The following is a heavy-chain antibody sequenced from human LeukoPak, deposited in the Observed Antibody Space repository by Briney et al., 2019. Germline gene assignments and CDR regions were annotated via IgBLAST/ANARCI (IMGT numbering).Heavy chain of an antibody. J-gene: IGHJ4*02. CDR2: ISGSGTDT. V-gene: IGHV3-23*01. CDR1: GFTFSSYA. D-gene: IGHD2-21*02. CDR3: VRGSRDWAGTDY. Sequence: GGSLRLSCGGSGFTFSSYAVSWVRQAPGKGLEWVSAISGSGTDTFYANSVKGRFTISRDNPKNTLYLQMNSLRAEDTAVYFCVRGSRDWAGTDYWGQGTLVTVAS.